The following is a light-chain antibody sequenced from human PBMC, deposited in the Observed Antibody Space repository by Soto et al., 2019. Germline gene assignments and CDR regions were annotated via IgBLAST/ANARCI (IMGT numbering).Light chain of an antibody. CDR3: SSYTGFSTVI. V-gene: IGLV2-14*01. Sequence: QSALTQVASVSGSPGQSITISCTATSSDVGGHDYVSWYLQHPGKAPKLLIYEAFNRPSGVSNRFSGFKSDNTASLTISGLQAEDEADYYCSSYTGFSTVIFGGGTKVTVL. CDR2: EAF. J-gene: IGLJ2*01. CDR1: SSDVGGHDY.